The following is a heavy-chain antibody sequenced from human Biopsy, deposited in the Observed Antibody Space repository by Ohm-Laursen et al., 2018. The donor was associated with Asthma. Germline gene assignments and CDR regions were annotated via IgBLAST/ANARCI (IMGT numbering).Heavy chain of an antibody. J-gene: IGHJ6*02. Sequence: SSVKVSCKYSGGTLNNYAINWVRQAPGQGLEWMGGISPIFGSIKYAQKFQDRVTISADVFRNTVHLELSSLRSEDTAVLYCAKARCYYFYCDMKVWGQGTTVTVSS. V-gene: IGHV1-69*01. CDR2: ISPIFGSI. CDR1: GGTLNNYA. CDR3: AKARCYYFYCDMKV. D-gene: IGHD3-3*01.